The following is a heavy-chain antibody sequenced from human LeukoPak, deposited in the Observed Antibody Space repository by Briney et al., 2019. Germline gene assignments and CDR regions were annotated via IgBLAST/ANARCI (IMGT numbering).Heavy chain of an antibody. CDR3: ARDGPQYCSGGSCYSGY. CDR1: SYTFTHYG. CDR2: ISGYNGDT. J-gene: IGHJ4*02. D-gene: IGHD2-15*01. V-gene: IGHV1-18*04. Sequence: ASVKVSCKASSYTFTHYGMSWVRQAPGQGLEWMGWISGYNGDTNYAQKFQDRVTMSTDTSTSTAYMELRSLRSDDTAVYYCARDGPQYCSGGSCYSGYWGQGTLVTVSS.